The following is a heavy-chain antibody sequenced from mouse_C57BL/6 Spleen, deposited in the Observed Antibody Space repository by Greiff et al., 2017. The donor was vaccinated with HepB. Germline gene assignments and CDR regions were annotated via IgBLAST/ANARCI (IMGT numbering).Heavy chain of an antibody. D-gene: IGHD1-1*01. CDR1: GYAFSSYW. Sequence: VQLQESGAELVKPGASVKISCKASGYAFSSYWMNWVKQRPGKGLEWIGQIYPGDGDTNYNGKFKGKATLTADKSSSTAYMQLSSLTSEDSAVYFCARSDYYGSSCDYWGQGTTLTVSS. CDR3: ARSDYYGSSCDY. CDR2: IYPGDGDT. J-gene: IGHJ2*01. V-gene: IGHV1-80*01.